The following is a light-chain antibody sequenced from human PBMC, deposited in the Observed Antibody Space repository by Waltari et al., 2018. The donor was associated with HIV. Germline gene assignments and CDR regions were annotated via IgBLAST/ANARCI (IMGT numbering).Light chain of an antibody. J-gene: IGKJ1*01. CDR2: WAS. CDR1: QKILFSSTHKNY. Sequence: DIVLNKSPDSLAVSLGERAPLNCTPSQKILFSSTHKNYLSWYQQRPGQPPRLLIYWASSRESGVPERFTGSGSGTNFTRTSSRLQADDVAVYFCQQYYSTPRTFGQGTKV. V-gene: IGKV4-1*01. CDR3: QQYYSTPRT.